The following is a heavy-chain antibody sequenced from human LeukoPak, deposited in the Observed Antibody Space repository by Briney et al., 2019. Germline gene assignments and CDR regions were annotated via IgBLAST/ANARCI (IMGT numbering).Heavy chain of an antibody. CDR1: GGSISNYY. D-gene: IGHD3-10*01. V-gene: IGHV4-4*07. CDR3: ARTSARGAQFDY. Sequence: PSETLPLTCTVSGGSISNYYWSWIRQPAGMGLEWIGRIYASGSTNYNPSLKSRVTMSVDTSNNQFSLNLSSVTAADTAVYYCARTSARGAQFDYWGQGTLVTVSS. CDR2: IYASGST. J-gene: IGHJ4*02.